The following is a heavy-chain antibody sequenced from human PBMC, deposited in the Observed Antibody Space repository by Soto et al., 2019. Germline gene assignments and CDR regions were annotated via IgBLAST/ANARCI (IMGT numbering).Heavy chain of an antibody. D-gene: IGHD3-16*01. Sequence: QITLKESGPTLVKPTQTLTLTCTISGFSLITSGVGVGWIRQPPGKALKWLALIYWDDDKRYSPSLKSRLTITKDTSKNQVVITMTNMDPVDTATYYCAHIVTGCFTWGRGALVTVSS. CDR2: IYWDDDK. CDR3: AHIVTGCFT. J-gene: IGHJ5*02. CDR1: GFSLITSGVG. V-gene: IGHV2-5*02.